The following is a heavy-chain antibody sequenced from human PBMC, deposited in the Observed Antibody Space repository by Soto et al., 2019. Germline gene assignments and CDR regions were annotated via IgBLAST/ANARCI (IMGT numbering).Heavy chain of an antibody. V-gene: IGHV4-30-4*01. Sequence: SETLSLTCTVSGGAISSGDYYWTWIRQPPGKGLEWIGFIYDSGSLYYNPSLRSRVSTSVDTSNDRFSLNLTAVTAADTAVYYCARLTYDYVWGSLSGMDVWGQGTRVTVSS. J-gene: IGHJ6*02. CDR3: ARLTYDYVWGSLSGMDV. CDR2: IYDSGSL. D-gene: IGHD3-16*01. CDR1: GGAISSGDYY.